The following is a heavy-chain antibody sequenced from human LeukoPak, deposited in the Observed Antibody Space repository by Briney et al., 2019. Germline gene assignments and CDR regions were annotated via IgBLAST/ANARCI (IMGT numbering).Heavy chain of an antibody. V-gene: IGHV1-2*02. D-gene: IGHD5-12*01. CDR2: INPNSGGT. CDR3: ARDRNLLYSGYDEFGY. Sequence: ASVKVSCKASGYTFNTYGISWVRQAPGQGLEWMGWINPNSGGTNYAQKFQGRVTMTRDTSISTAYMELSRLRSDDTAVYYCARDRNLLYSGYDEFGYWGQGTLVTVSS. CDR1: GYTFNTYG. J-gene: IGHJ4*02.